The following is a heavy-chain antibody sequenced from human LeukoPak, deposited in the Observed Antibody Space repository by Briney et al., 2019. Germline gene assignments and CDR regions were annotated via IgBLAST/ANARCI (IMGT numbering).Heavy chain of an antibody. Sequence: ASVKVSCKASGYTFTGYYMHWVRQAPGQGLEWMGWINPNSGGTNYAQKFQGRVTMTRDMSTSTVYMELSSLRSEDTAVYYCARDLGVAVAGTLEYYYYYMDVWGKGTAVTVSS. D-gene: IGHD6-19*01. CDR1: GYTFTGYY. J-gene: IGHJ6*03. V-gene: IGHV1-2*02. CDR2: INPNSGGT. CDR3: ARDLGVAVAGTLEYYYYYMDV.